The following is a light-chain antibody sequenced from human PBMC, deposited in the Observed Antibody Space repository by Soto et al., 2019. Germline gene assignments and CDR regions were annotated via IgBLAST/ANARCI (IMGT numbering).Light chain of an antibody. CDR1: QSVSSSY. J-gene: IGKJ5*01. Sequence: EIVLTQSPGPLSLSPGERATLSCRASQSVSSSYLAWYQQKPGQAPRLLISGASSRATGIPDRFSGSGSGTDFTLTISRLEPEDFAVYYCQQYGSRITFGQGTRLEIK. CDR3: QQYGSRIT. CDR2: GAS. V-gene: IGKV3-20*01.